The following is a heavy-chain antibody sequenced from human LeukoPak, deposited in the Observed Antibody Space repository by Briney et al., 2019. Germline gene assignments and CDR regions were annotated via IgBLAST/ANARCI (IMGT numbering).Heavy chain of an antibody. CDR1: GGSFSGYY. CDR3: ARDQNYYDSSGGFSKVFDY. J-gene: IGHJ4*02. V-gene: IGHV4-34*01. CDR2: INHSGNA. D-gene: IGHD3-22*01. Sequence: SETLSLTCAVSGGSFSGYYWTWIRQPPGKGLEWIGEINHSGNANYNPSLKSRVTISLDMSENHFSLKLTSVTAADTAVYYCARDQNYYDSSGGFSKVFDYWGQGTLVTVSS.